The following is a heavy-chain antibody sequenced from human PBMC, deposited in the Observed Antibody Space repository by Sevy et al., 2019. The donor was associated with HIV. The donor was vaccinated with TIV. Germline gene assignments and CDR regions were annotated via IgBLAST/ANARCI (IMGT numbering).Heavy chain of an antibody. Sequence: GSVPVARKASGYTFTSYGISWVRQAPGQGLAWMGWISAYNGNTNYAQKLQDRVTMTTDTSTSTVYMELRSLRSYETAGYYCASGGESSSNNWFDPWGQGTLVTVSS. D-gene: IGHD6-13*01. J-gene: IGHJ5*02. CDR2: ISAYNGNT. CDR1: GYTFTSYG. V-gene: IGHV1-18*01. CDR3: ASGGESSSNNWFDP.